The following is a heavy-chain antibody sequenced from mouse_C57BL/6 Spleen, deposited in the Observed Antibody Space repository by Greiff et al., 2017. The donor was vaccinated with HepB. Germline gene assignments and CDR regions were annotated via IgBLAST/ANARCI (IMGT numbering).Heavy chain of an antibody. CDR2: IRNKANGYTT. D-gene: IGHD1-1*01. J-gene: IGHJ2*01. CDR3: ARFLYYGSNFDY. V-gene: IGHV7-3*01. CDR1: GFTFTDYY. Sequence: EVKLMESGGGLVQPGGSLSLSCAASGFTFTDYYMSWVRQPPGKALEWLGFIRNKANGYTTEYSASVKGRFTISRDNSQSILYLQMNALRAEDSATYYCARFLYYGSNFDYWGQGTTLTVSS.